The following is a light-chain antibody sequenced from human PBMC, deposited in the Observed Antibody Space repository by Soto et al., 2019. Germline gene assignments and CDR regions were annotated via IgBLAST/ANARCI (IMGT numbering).Light chain of an antibody. V-gene: IGLV1-44*01. J-gene: IGLJ2*01. CDR2: SST. CDR3: AAWDDSLKGVI. CDR1: SSNIGPNT. Sequence: QSVLTQPPSASGTPGQRVTISCSGSSSNIGPNTVNWYQQVPGTAPKLLIYSSTLRPSGVPDRFSGSKSGTSASLAISGLQSEDEADYYCAAWDDSLKGVIFGGGTKLTVL.